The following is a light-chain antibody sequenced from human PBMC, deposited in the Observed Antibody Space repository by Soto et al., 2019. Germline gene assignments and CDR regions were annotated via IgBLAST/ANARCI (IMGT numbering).Light chain of an antibody. CDR1: NSDVGGYNY. Sequence: QSALTQPASVSGSPGQSITISCTGTNSDVGGYNYVSWYQQHPGKAPELMIYEVSHRPSGVSNRFSGSKPDNTASLTISGLQAEDEADYYCSSYTSISTRYVFGAGTRSPS. CDR2: EVS. J-gene: IGLJ1*01. V-gene: IGLV2-14*01. CDR3: SSYTSISTRYV.